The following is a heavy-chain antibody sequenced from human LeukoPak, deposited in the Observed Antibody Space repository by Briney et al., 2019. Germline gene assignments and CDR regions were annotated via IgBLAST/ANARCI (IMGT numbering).Heavy chain of an antibody. CDR1: GYTFTNYP. CDR2: IFPGGGVT. CDR3: ARDSSIVGAMGIDY. V-gene: IGHV1-2*02. Sequence: GASVKVSCKASGYTFTNYPKHWVRQAPGQGLEWMGVIFPGGGVTEYAQKFQGRVNMTRDTSISTAYMKLSRLRSDDTAVYYCARDSSIVGAMGIDYWGQGTLVTVSS. J-gene: IGHJ4*02. D-gene: IGHD1-26*01.